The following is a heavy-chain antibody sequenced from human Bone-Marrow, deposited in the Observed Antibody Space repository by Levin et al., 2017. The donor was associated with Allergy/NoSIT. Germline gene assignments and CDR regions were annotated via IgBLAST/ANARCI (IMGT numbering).Heavy chain of an antibody. Sequence: GESLKISCETSGFTFSNYAMTWVRQAPGKGLEWVSSIYGGGSSTFYADSVKGRFTISRDNSRKVMYLNMDSLRAEDTAVYFCAKDRDTPNFGDYLPDAFDVWGQGTKVTVSS. CDR3: AKDRDTPNFGDYLPDAFDV. J-gene: IGHJ3*01. D-gene: IGHD4-17*01. CDR1: GFTFSNYA. V-gene: IGHV3-23*03. CDR2: IYGGGSST.